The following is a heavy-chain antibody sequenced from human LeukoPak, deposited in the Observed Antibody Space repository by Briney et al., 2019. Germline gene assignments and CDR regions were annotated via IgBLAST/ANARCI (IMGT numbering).Heavy chain of an antibody. CDR2: ISSSSSYI. CDR3: ASPSVAATLPSLY. J-gene: IGHJ4*02. CDR1: GFTFSSYA. D-gene: IGHD2-15*01. V-gene: IGHV3-21*01. Sequence: GGSLRLSCAASGFTFSSYAMHWVRQAPGKGLEWVSSISSSSSYIYYADSVKGRFTISRDNAKNSLYLQMNSLRAEDTAVYYCASPSVAATLPSLYWGQGTLVTVSS.